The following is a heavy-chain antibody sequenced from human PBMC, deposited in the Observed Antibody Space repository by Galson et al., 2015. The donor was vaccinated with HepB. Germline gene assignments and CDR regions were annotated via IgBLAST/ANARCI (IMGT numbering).Heavy chain of an antibody. D-gene: IGHD6-13*01. V-gene: IGHV3-23*01. CDR2: ISGSGGST. CDR1: GFTFSSYA. J-gene: IGHJ5*02. Sequence: SLRLSCAASGFTFSSYAMSWVRQAPGKGLEWVSAISGSGGSTYYADSVKGRFTISRDNSKNTLYLQMNSLRAEDTAVYYCAKDHQQQWGPGKAADNKVATLGWFDPWGQGTLVTVSS. CDR3: AKDHQQQWGPGKAADNKVATLGWFDP.